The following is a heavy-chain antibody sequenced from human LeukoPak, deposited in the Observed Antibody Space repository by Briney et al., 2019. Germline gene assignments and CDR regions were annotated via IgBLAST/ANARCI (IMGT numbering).Heavy chain of an antibody. Sequence: GGSLRLSCAASGFTFSSYAMSWVRQAPGKGLEWVSVIYSGGSTYYADSVKGRFTISRHNSKNTLYLQMNSLRAEDTAVYYCARGFLTGYYWLGAFDIWGQGTMVTVSS. J-gene: IGHJ3*02. D-gene: IGHD3-9*01. CDR2: IYSGGST. CDR1: GFTFSSYA. CDR3: ARGFLTGYYWLGAFDI. V-gene: IGHV3-53*04.